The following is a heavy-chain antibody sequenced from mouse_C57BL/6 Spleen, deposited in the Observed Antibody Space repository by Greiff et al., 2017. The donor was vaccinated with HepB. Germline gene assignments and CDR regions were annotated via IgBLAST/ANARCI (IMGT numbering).Heavy chain of an antibody. CDR1: GYAFSSSW. V-gene: IGHV1-82*01. CDR3: AREDGSRGYFDV. CDR2: IYPGDGDT. J-gene: IGHJ1*03. Sequence: VQLQHSGPELVKPGASVKISCKASGYAFSSSWMNWVKQRPGKGLEWIGRIYPGDGDTNYNGKFKGKATLTADKSSSTAYLQLSSLTSEASAVYFCAREDGSRGYFDVWGTGTTVTVSS. D-gene: IGHD1-1*01.